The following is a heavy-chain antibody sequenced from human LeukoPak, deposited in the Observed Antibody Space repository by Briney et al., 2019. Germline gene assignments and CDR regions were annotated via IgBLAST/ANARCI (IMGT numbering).Heavy chain of an antibody. J-gene: IGHJ6*03. CDR3: ASYGDYDGEYYYYMDV. CDR1: GFSFSNYG. CDR2: IRYHGRNK. D-gene: IGHD4-17*01. V-gene: IGHV3-30*02. Sequence: GGSLTLSCAASGFSFSNYGMHWVRQAPGKGLEWVAFIRYHGRNKYYADSVKGRFTISRDNSNNTLYLQMNSLRAEDTAVYYCASYGDYDGEYYYYMDVWGKGTTVTVSS.